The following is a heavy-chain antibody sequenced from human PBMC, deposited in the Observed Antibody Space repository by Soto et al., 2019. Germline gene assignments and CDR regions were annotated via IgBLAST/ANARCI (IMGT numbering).Heavy chain of an antibody. CDR3: AHSQMIVVVNWFDP. V-gene: IGHV4-4*07. CDR1: GGSIRSYY. D-gene: IGHD3-22*01. J-gene: IGHJ5*02. CDR2: IYTSGTT. Sequence: KPSETLSLTCNVSGGSIRSYYWSWIRQPAGKALEWIGRIYTSGTTNYNPSLKSRATILVDTSKNQVVLTMTNMDPVDTATYYCAHSQMIVVVNWFDPWGQGTLVTVSS.